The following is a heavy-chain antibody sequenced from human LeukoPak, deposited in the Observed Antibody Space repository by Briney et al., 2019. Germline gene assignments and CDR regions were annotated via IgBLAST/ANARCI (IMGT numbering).Heavy chain of an antibody. Sequence: GGSLRLSCAASGFSFSSYWMSWVRQAPGKGLEWVANIKQDGSEKYYVGSVKGRFTISRDNAKNSLHLQMSSLGAEDTAVYYCARDGKYYYGSGSSHLFDYWGQGTLVTVSS. D-gene: IGHD3-10*01. V-gene: IGHV3-7*01. CDR3: ARDGKYYYGSGSSHLFDY. J-gene: IGHJ4*02. CDR1: GFSFSSYW. CDR2: IKQDGSEK.